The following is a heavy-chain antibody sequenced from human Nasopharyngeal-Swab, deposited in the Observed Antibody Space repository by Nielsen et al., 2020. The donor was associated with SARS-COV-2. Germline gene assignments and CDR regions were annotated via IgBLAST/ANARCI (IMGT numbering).Heavy chain of an antibody. CDR3: ATGGIALGRFDP. V-gene: IGHV1-24*01. Sequence: ASAKVPCKASGYTFTSYGINWVRQATGKGLEWMGGFDPEDGETIYAQKFQGRVTMTEDTSTDTAYMELSSLRSEDTAVYYCATGGIALGRFDPWGQGTLVTVSS. CDR2: FDPEDGET. J-gene: IGHJ5*02. CDR1: GYTFTSYG. D-gene: IGHD6-13*01.